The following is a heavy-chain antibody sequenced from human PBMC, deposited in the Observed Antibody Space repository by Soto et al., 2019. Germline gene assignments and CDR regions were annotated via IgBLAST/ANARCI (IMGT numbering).Heavy chain of an antibody. Sequence: QVQLGESGGGVVQPGRSLRLSCAASGFTFSSYAMHWVRQAPGKGLEWVAVISYDGSNKYYADSVKGRFTISRDNSKNTLYLQMNSLRAEDRAVYYCARDVGMDVWGQGTTVTVSS. CDR1: GFTFSSYA. J-gene: IGHJ6*02. V-gene: IGHV3-30-3*01. CDR2: ISYDGSNK. CDR3: ARDVGMDV.